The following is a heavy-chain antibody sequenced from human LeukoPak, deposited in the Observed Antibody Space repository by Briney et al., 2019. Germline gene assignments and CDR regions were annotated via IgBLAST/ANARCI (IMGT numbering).Heavy chain of an antibody. CDR2: IYYSGST. J-gene: IGHJ4*02. D-gene: IGHD3-10*01. Sequence: SETLSLTCTVSGGSISSYYWSWIRQPPGKGLGWIGYIYYSGSTNYNPSLKSRVTISVDTSKNQFSLKLSSVTAADTAVYYCARAEGSGSYYNAYFDYWGQGTLVTVSS. CDR3: ARAEGSGSYYNAYFDY. CDR1: GGSISSYY. V-gene: IGHV4-59*01.